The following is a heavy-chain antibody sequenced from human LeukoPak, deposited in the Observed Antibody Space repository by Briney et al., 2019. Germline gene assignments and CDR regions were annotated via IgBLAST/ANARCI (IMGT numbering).Heavy chain of an antibody. CDR2: INHSGST. V-gene: IGHV4-34*01. J-gene: IGHJ5*02. Sequence: PSETLSLTCAVYGGSFSGYYWSWIRQPPGKGLEWIGEINHSGSTNYNPSLKSRVTISVDTSKNQFSLKLSSVTAADTAVYYCARGDYDILTGYYPPWGFDPWGRGTLVTVSS. CDR3: ARGDYDILTGYYPPWGFDP. CDR1: GGSFSGYY. D-gene: IGHD3-9*01.